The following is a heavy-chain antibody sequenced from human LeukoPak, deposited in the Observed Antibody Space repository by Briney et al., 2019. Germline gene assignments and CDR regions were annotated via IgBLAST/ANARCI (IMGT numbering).Heavy chain of an antibody. J-gene: IGHJ4*02. Sequence: SGTLSLTCDVSGYSIRNGHWWSWVRQPPGKALEWIGEIFRSGSTNSNPSLKSRITISVDGSKNQFSLNLNSVTAADTAVYYCARNGDYSIDYWGQGTLVTVSS. D-gene: IGHD4-17*01. V-gene: IGHV4-4*02. CDR3: ARNGDYSIDY. CDR1: GYSIRNGHW. CDR2: IFRSGST.